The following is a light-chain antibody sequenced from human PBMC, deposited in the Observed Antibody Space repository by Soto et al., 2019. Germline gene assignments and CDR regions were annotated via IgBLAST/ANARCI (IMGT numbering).Light chain of an antibody. V-gene: IGKV3-20*01. CDR2: ATS. CDR3: QQYGNSPPT. J-gene: IGKJ2*01. CDR1: QSVSSMF. Sequence: EIVLTQSPGTQSLSPGERATLSCRASQSVSSMFFAWYQRKPGQAPRLLIFATSNRATGIPDRFSGSGSGTDFTLTISRLEPEDFALYYCQQYGNSPPTFGQGTKVEMK.